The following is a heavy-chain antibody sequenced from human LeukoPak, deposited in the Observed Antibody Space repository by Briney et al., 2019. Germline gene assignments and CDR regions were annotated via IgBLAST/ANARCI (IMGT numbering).Heavy chain of an antibody. D-gene: IGHD1-26*01. CDR1: GFTFGDYA. Sequence: PGRSLKLSCTASGFTFGDYAMNWGRQAPGKGLDLVGFIRSKSYGWTTEYAAPVKGRFTISRDDSKSIAYLQMNSLKSEDTAVYYCTREREWERRHDYYYYGMDVWGQGTTVTVSS. J-gene: IGHJ6*02. CDR3: TREREWERRHDYYYYGMDV. CDR2: IRSKSYGWTT. V-gene: IGHV3-49*04.